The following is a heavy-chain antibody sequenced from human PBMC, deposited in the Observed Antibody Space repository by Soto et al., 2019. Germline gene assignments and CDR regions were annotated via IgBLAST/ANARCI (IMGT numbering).Heavy chain of an antibody. CDR2: IWYDGSNK. CDR1: GFTFSSYG. V-gene: IGHV3-33*06. Sequence: WGSLRLSCAASGFTFSSYGMHWVRQAPGKGLEWVAVIWYDGSNKYYADSVKGRFTISRDNSKNTLYLQMNSLRAEDTAVYYCAKIEAAPDYYYYGMDVWGQGTTVTVSS. J-gene: IGHJ6*02. D-gene: IGHD6-6*01. CDR3: AKIEAAPDYYYYGMDV.